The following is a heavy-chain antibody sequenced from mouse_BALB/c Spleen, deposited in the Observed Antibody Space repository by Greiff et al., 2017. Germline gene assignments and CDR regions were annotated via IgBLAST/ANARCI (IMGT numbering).Heavy chain of an antibody. J-gene: IGHJ3*01. V-gene: IGHV3-2*02. D-gene: IGHD3-2*01. Sequence: EVKLQESGPGLVKPSQSLSLTCTVTGYSITSDYAWNWIRQFPGNKLEWMGYISYSGSTSYNPSLKSRISITRDTSKNQFFLQLNSVTTEDTATYYCATRQLGLWFAYWGQGTLVTVSA. CDR3: ATRQLGLWFAY. CDR1: GYSITSDYA. CDR2: ISYSGST.